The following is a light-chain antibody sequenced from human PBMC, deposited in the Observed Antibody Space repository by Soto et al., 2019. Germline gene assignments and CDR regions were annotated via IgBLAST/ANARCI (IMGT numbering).Light chain of an antibody. CDR2: AAS. J-gene: IGKJ3*01. Sequence: AIRMTQSPSSFSASTGDRVTITCRASQGISSYLAWYQQKPGKAPKLLIYAASTLQSGVPSRFSGSGSGTDCTLTISCLQSEDFATYYCQQYYSYPPGTFGPGTKVDIK. CDR3: QQYYSYPPGT. V-gene: IGKV1-8*01. CDR1: QGISSY.